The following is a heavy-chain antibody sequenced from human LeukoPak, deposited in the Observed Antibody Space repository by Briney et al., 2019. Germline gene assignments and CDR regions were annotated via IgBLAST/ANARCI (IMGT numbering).Heavy chain of an antibody. CDR3: ASDRYYYGSGSSDLYYYGMDV. CDR1: GYTFTSYG. CDR2: ISAYNGNT. D-gene: IGHD3-10*01. J-gene: IGHJ6*04. Sequence: ASVKVSCKASGYTFTSYGISWVRQAPGQGLEWMGWISAYNGNTNYAQKLQGRVTMTTDTSTSTAYMELRSLRSDDTAVYYCASDRYYYGSGSSDLYYYGMDVWGKGTTVTVSS. V-gene: IGHV1-18*04.